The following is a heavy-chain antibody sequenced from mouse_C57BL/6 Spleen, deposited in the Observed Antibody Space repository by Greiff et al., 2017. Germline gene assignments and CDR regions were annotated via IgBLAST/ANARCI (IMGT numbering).Heavy chain of an antibody. CDR1: GFTFSDYG. D-gene: IGHD3-3*01. CDR2: ISSGSSTI. CDR3: AGRGAGHERGCAMDY. Sequence: EVQLVESGGCLVKPGGSLKLSCAASGFTFSDYGMHWVRQAPEKGLEWVAYISSGSSTIYYADTVKGRFTTSRDNARNTLYLRRSSLKSEDTATYYCAGRGAGHERGCAMDYWGQGTSVTVSS. V-gene: IGHV5-17*03. J-gene: IGHJ4*01.